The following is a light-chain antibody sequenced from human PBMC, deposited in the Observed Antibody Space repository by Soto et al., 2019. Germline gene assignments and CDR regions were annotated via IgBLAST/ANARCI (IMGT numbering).Light chain of an antibody. J-gene: IGLJ2*01. V-gene: IGLV2-14*01. CDR3: SSYTSSSTLDVV. CDR2: DVS. CDR1: SSDVGGYNY. Sequence: QSALTQPASVSGSPGQSITISCTGTSSDVGGYNYVSWYQQHPGKAPKLMICDVSNRPSGVSNRFSGSKSGNTASLTISGLQSEDEADYYCSSYTSSSTLDVVFGGGTKLTVL.